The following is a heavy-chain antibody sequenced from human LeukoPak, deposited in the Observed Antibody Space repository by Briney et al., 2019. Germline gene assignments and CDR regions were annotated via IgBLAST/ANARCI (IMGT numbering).Heavy chain of an antibody. Sequence: SVKVSCKASGGTFSSYTISWVRQAPGQGLEWMGRIIPILGIANYAQKFQGRVTITADKSTSTAYMELSSLRSEDTAVYYCARDGAAGDYYYGMDVLGQGTTVTASS. CDR2: IIPILGIA. CDR1: GGTFSSYT. V-gene: IGHV1-69*04. D-gene: IGHD2-15*01. J-gene: IGHJ6*02. CDR3: ARDGAAGDYYYGMDV.